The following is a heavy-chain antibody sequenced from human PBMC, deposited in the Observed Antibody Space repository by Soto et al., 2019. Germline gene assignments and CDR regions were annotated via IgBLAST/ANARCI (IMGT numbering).Heavy chain of an antibody. CDR3: ARDKFYDFWSGYSSDYYCYGMDV. CDR2: TYYRSKWYN. D-gene: IGHD3-3*01. V-gene: IGHV6-1*01. Sequence: SQTLSLTCAISGDSVSSNSAAWNWIRQSPSRGLEWLGRTYYRSKWYNDYAVSVKSRITINPDTSKNQFSLQLNSVTPEDTAVYYCARDKFYDFWSGYSSDYYCYGMDVWGQGTTVTVSS. J-gene: IGHJ6*02. CDR1: GDSVSSNSAA.